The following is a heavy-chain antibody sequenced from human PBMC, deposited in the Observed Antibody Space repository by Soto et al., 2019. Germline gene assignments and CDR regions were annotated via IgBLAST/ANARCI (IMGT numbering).Heavy chain of an antibody. CDR1: GFTFDDYA. CDR2: INWNSGSI. CDR3: ARGRSGVSYFDY. V-gene: IGHV3-9*01. Sequence: EVQLVESGGGLVQPGRSLRLSCAASGFTFDDYAMHWVRQAPGKTLEWVSGINWNSGSIGYADSVKGRFTISRDSAKNSLYLQMNSLIAEDTALYYCARGRSGVSYFDYWGQGALVTVSS. D-gene: IGHD3-10*01. J-gene: IGHJ4*02.